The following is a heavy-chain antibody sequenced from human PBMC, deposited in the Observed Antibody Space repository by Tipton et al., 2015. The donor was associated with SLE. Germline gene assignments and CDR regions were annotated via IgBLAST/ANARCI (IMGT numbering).Heavy chain of an antibody. D-gene: IGHD1-1*01. V-gene: IGHV3-21*03. CDR3: ARRVEGAFDF. Sequence: GSLRLSCAASGFTFSNYGMTWVRQAPGKGLEWVSSISSSSNSIDYADSVKGRFTISRDNAKNSLYLQMNSLRDEDTAVYYCARRVEGAFDFWGQGTVVTVSA. CDR1: GFTFSNYG. J-gene: IGHJ3*01. CDR2: ISSSSNSI.